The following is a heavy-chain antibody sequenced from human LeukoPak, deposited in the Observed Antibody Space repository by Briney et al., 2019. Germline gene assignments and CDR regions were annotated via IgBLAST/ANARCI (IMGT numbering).Heavy chain of an antibody. CDR2: ISSSSSYV. CDR1: GFTFSSYS. V-gene: IGHV3-21*04. Sequence: GGSLRLSCAASGFTFSSYSMNWVRQAPGKGLEWVSSISSSSSYVYYAGSVKGRFTISRDNAKNTLYLQMNSLRAEDTAVYYCAKDGQLLYSGSTWGQGTLVTVSS. CDR3: AKDGQLLYSGST. J-gene: IGHJ4*02. D-gene: IGHD1-26*01.